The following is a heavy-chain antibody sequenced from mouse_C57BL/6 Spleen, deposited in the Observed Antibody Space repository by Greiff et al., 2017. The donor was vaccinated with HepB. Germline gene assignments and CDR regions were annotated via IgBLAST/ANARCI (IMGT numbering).Heavy chain of an antibody. J-gene: IGHJ4*01. D-gene: IGHD2-3*01. CDR3: TPIYDGFYYAMDY. Sequence: QVQLKESGAELVRPGASVTLSCKASGYTFTDYEMHWVKQTPVHGLEWIGAIDPETGGTAYNQKFKGKAILTADKSSSTAYMELRSLTSEDSAVYYCTPIYDGFYYAMDYWGQGTSVTVSS. CDR1: GYTFTDYE. CDR2: IDPETGGT. V-gene: IGHV1-15*01.